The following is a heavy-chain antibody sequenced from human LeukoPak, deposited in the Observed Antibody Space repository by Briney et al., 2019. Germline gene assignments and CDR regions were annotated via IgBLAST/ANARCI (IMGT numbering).Heavy chain of an antibody. D-gene: IGHD3-3*01. CDR3: ARGRYYFDY. CDR2: IYYSGST. V-gene: IGHV4-61*01. J-gene: IGHJ4*02. CDR1: GGSVSSGSYY. Sequence: SETLSLTCTVSGGSVSSGSYYWSRIRQPPGKGLEWIGYIYYSGSTNCNPSLKSRVTISVDTSKNQFSLNLSSVTAADTAVYYCARGRYYFDYWGQGTLVTVSS.